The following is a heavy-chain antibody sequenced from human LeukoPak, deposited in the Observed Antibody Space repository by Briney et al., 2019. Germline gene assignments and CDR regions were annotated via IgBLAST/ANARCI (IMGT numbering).Heavy chain of an antibody. Sequence: PSETLSLTCTVSGGSISSSSYYWGWIRQPPGKGLEWIGSIYYSGSTYYNPSLKSRVTISVDTSKNQFSLKLSSVTAADTAVYYCARGPPYSSFPPAAFDVWGQGTMVTVSS. CDR1: GGSISSSSYY. CDR3: ARGPPYSSFPPAAFDV. D-gene: IGHD3-22*01. J-gene: IGHJ3*01. V-gene: IGHV4-39*01. CDR2: IYYSGST.